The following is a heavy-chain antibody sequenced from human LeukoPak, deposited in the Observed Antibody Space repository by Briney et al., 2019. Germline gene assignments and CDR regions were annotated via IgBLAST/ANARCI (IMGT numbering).Heavy chain of an antibody. Sequence: SVKVSCKASGGTFSSYAISWVRQAPGQGLEWMGGIIPIFGTANYAQKFQGRVTITTDESTSTAYMELSSLRSEDTAVYYCARGPGSSSRNPYDAFDIWGQGTMVTVSS. CDR3: ARGPGSSSRNPYDAFDI. CDR2: IIPIFGTA. CDR1: GGTFSSYA. J-gene: IGHJ3*02. D-gene: IGHD6-13*01. V-gene: IGHV1-69*05.